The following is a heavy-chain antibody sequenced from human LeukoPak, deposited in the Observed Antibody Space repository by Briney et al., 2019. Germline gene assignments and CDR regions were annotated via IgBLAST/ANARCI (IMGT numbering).Heavy chain of an antibody. J-gene: IGHJ4*02. Sequence: SQTLSLTCAISGDSVSSNSAAWHWIRQSPSRGLEWLGRTYYRSKWYNDYAVSVKSRITINPDTSKNQFSLQLNSVTPEDTAVYYCARGDFLGIAAPHSYFDYWGQGTLVTVSS. CDR1: GDSVSSNSAA. CDR3: ARGDFLGIAAPHSYFDY. V-gene: IGHV6-1*01. D-gene: IGHD6-13*01. CDR2: TYYRSKWYN.